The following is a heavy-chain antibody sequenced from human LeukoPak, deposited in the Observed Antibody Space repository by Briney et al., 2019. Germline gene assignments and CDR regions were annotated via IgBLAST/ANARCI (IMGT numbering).Heavy chain of an antibody. D-gene: IGHD3-10*01. V-gene: IGHV4-61*08. Sequence: SETLSLTCTVSGGSISSGDYYWSWIRQPPGKGLEWIGYIYYSGSTNYNPSLKSRVTISVDTSKNQFPLKLNSVTAADTAVYYCARVRGSGSYQWGIYWFDPWGQGTLVTVSS. CDR1: GGSISSGDYY. CDR3: ARVRGSGSYQWGIYWFDP. CDR2: IYYSGST. J-gene: IGHJ5*02.